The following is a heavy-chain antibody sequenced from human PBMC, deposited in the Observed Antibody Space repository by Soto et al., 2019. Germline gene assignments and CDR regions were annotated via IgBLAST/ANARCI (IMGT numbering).Heavy chain of an antibody. Sequence: GVSVKASCKARGGSFRSYARSWAQQSHRQGLEWMGGIIPIFGTTNYAQKFQGRVTITADKSTSTAYMELSSLRSEDTAVYYCARDSGPHIAADGPPDVWGQATTVTLSS. D-gene: IGHD6-13*01. CDR3: ARDSGPHIAADGPPDV. CDR1: GGSFRSYA. V-gene: IGHV1-69*06. CDR2: IIPIFGTT. J-gene: IGHJ6*02.